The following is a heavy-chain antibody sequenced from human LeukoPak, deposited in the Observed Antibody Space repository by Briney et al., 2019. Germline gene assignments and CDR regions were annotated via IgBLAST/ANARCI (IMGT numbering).Heavy chain of an antibody. CDR3: ATLSRRSYDY. J-gene: IGHJ4*02. CDR2: IIPIFGTA. CDR1: GYTFTGHG. D-gene: IGHD2-2*01. V-gene: IGHV1-69*06. Sequence: SVKVSCKASGYTFTGHGISWVRQAPGQGLEWMGGIIPIFGTANYAQKFQGRVTITADKSTSTAYMELSSLRSEDTAVYYCATLSRRSYDYWGQGTLVTVSS.